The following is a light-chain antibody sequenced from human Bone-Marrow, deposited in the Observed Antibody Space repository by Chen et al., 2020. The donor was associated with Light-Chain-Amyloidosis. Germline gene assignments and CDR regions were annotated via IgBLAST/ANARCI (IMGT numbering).Light chain of an antibody. Sequence: EIVLTQSPGTLSLSPWEGANLSCRASQTISSNYLTWYQQKVGQAPRLLIYGSSSRATGIPDRFTGSGSGTDFTLTINRLEPEDFAMYYCQQYGTSPLTFGGGTKVEIK. CDR2: GSS. V-gene: IGKV3-20*01. CDR1: QTISSNY. CDR3: QQYGTSPLT. J-gene: IGKJ4*01.